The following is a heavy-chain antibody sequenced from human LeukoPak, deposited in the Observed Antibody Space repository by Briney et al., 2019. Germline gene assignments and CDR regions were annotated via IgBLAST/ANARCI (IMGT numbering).Heavy chain of an antibody. V-gene: IGHV3-23*01. D-gene: IGHD5-12*01. Sequence: TGGSLRLSCAASGFTFSSYAMSWVRQAPGKGLEWVSAISGSGGSTYYADSVKGRFTISRDNSKNTLYLQMNSLRAEDTAVYYCANKFRYSGYNSVRFDYWGQGTLVTVSS. J-gene: IGHJ4*02. CDR1: GFTFSSYA. CDR3: ANKFRYSGYNSVRFDY. CDR2: ISGSGGST.